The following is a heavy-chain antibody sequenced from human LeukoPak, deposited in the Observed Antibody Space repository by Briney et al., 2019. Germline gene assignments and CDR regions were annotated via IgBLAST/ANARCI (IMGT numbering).Heavy chain of an antibody. V-gene: IGHV4-59*01. CDR1: GGSMRNSY. J-gene: IGHJ4*02. CDR3: ARGWGYFDY. Sequence: SETLSLTCTVSGGSMRNSYWSWIRQPPGKGLEWIAYIYYSGSTNYNPSLESRVTISVDTSKNQFSLKLSSVTAADTAVYYCARGWGYFDYWGQGTLVTVSS. D-gene: IGHD3-16*01. CDR2: IYYSGST.